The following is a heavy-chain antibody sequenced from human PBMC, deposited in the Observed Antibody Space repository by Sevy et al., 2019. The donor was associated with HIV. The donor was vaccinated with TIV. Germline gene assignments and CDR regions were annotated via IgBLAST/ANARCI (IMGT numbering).Heavy chain of an antibody. Sequence: GGSLRLSCAASGFTFDDYGMSWVRQAPWKGLEWVSGINWNGGNTGYPDSANGRFPITRDNAKKSLYLPMNSLRAADTDLYDCSRGTYYYDTTGYGSFDIWGQGTMVTVSS. J-gene: IGHJ3*02. CDR1: GFTFDDYG. CDR3: SRGTYYYDTTGYGSFDI. V-gene: IGHV3-20*01. CDR2: INWNGGNT. D-gene: IGHD3-22*01.